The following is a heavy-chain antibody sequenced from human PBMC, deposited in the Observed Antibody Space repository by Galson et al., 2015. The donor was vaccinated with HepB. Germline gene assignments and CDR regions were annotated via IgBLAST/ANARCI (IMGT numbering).Heavy chain of an antibody. D-gene: IGHD3-10*01. CDR1: GFTFSSYG. CDR3: AKGGRALWSQNY. J-gene: IGHJ4*02. V-gene: IGHV3-30*18. Sequence: SLRLSCAASGFTFSSYGMHWVRQAPGKGLEWVAVISYDGSNKYYADSVKGRFTISRDNSKNTLYLQMNSLRAEDTAVYYCAKGGRALWSQNYWGQGTLVTVSS. CDR2: ISYDGSNK.